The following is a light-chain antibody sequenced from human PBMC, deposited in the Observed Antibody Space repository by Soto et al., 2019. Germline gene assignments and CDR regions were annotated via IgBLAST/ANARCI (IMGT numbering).Light chain of an antibody. J-gene: IGLJ1*01. CDR2: DVS. CDR1: SSDVGGYNY. CDR3: SSYTSSSTLV. V-gene: IGLV2-14*01. Sequence: QSVLTQPASVSGSPGQSITISCTGTSSDVGGYNYVSWYQQHPGKATKLMIYDVSNRPSGVSNRFSGSKSGNTASLTISGLQAEDEADHYCSSYTSSSTLVFGTGTKLTAL.